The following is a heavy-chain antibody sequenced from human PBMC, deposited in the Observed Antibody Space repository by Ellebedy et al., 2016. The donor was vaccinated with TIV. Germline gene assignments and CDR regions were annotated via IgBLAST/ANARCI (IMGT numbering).Heavy chain of an antibody. D-gene: IGHD6-19*01. Sequence: GGSLRLSCAASGLTVSGNFMSWVRQAPGKGLEWVSAIHGSGSTYYADSVKGRFTISRDNSKNTLYLQMNSLRAEDTAVYYCARVSVAGKGDTDLDYWGQGTLVNVSS. CDR1: GLTVSGNF. J-gene: IGHJ4*02. CDR3: ARVSVAGKGDTDLDY. V-gene: IGHV3-53*01. CDR2: IHGSGST.